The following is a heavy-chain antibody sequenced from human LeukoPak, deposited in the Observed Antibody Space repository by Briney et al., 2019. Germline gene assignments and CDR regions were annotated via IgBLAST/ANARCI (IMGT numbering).Heavy chain of an antibody. CDR2: ISSSSSYI. CDR3: AREMIVVESGAFDI. CDR1: GFTFSSYS. V-gene: IGHV3-21*01. J-gene: IGHJ3*02. D-gene: IGHD3-22*01. Sequence: GGSLRLSCAASGFTFSSYSMNWVRQAPGKGLEWVSSISSSSSYIYYADSVKGRFTISRDNAKNSLYLQMNSLRAEDTAVYYCAREMIVVESGAFDIWGQGTMVTVSS.